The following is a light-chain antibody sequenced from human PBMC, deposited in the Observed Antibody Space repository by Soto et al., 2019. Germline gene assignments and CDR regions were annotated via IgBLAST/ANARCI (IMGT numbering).Light chain of an antibody. Sequence: DIQVTQSPSSVSASVGDSVTITCRASQDIRTRLAWYQQKPGKAPKVRIYAASTLEAGVPLRFSGTGDGTAFTIPVSGLQHEDFATYCCQPANNFPLSFGQGTRLDIK. CDR1: QDIRTR. CDR2: AAS. CDR3: QPANNFPLS. J-gene: IGKJ5*01. V-gene: IGKV1-12*01.